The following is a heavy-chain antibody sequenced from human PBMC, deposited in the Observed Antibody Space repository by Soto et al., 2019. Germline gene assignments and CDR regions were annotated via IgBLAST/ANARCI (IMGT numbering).Heavy chain of an antibody. D-gene: IGHD3-10*01. CDR3: ATYISRLIGSGSHYYYYYGMDV. Sequence: ASVKVSCKVSGYTLTELSMHWVRQAPGKGLEWMGGFDPEDGETIYAQKFQGRVTMTEDTSTDTAYMEMSSLRSEDTAVYYCATYISRLIGSGSHYYYYYGMDVWGQGTTVTVSS. J-gene: IGHJ6*02. V-gene: IGHV1-24*01. CDR1: GYTLTELS. CDR2: FDPEDGET.